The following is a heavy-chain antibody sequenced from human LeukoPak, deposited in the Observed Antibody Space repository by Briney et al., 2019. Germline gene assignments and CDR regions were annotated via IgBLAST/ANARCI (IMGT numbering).Heavy chain of an antibody. J-gene: IGHJ5*02. V-gene: IGHV1-69*05. CDR3: ARGTLGYCSSTSCYPLNWFDP. CDR2: IIPIFGTA. Sequence: SVKVSCKASGGTFSSYAISWVRQAPGQGLEWMGGIIPIFGTANYAQKFQGRVTITTGESTSTAYMELSSLRSEDTAVYYCARGTLGYCSSTSCYPLNWFDPWGQGTLVTVSS. CDR1: GGTFSSYA. D-gene: IGHD2-2*01.